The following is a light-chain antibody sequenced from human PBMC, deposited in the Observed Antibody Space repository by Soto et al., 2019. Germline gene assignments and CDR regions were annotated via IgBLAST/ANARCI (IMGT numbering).Light chain of an antibody. J-gene: IGKJ5*01. V-gene: IGKV3-20*01. Sequence: EDVLTQPPGTLSLSPGETATLYCRASQSISQSLAWYQQRPGQSPRLLIYDASRRATGIPDRFTGSGFGTDFTLTISRLAPEDFAVYYCQQYGSSSTFGQGTRLEIK. CDR2: DAS. CDR3: QQYGSSST. CDR1: QSISQS.